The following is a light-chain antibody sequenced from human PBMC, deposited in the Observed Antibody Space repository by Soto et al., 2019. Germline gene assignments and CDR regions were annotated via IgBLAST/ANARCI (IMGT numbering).Light chain of an antibody. Sequence: DIQMTQSPSTLSASVGDRVTITCRASQSISKWVAWYQQKPGTAPKLLIYKASTLESGVPSRFSGSGSGTEFTLTISSLQPDDFATYYCQQYNSFLYTFGQGTKLEIK. V-gene: IGKV1-5*03. CDR1: QSISKW. CDR3: QQYNSFLYT. CDR2: KAS. J-gene: IGKJ2*01.